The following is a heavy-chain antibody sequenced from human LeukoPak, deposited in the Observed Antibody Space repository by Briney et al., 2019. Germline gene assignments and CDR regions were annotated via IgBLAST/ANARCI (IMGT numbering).Heavy chain of an antibody. CDR1: GFTFSSYS. D-gene: IGHD2-2*01. J-gene: IGHJ4*02. Sequence: PGGSLRLSCAASGFTFSSYSMNWVRQAPGKGLEWVSSISSSSSYIYYADSVKGRFTISRDNAKNSLYLQMNSLRAEDTAVYYCARDRGNQLLSLDYWGQGTLDTVSS. CDR2: ISSSSSYI. V-gene: IGHV3-21*01. CDR3: ARDRGNQLLSLDY.